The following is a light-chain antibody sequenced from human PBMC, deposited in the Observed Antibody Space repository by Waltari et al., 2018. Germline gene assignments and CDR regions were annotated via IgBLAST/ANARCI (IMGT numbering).Light chain of an antibody. J-gene: IGLJ3*02. Sequence: NFMLTQPHSVSESPGRTVTISCPRSSGSIASNYVQWSQQRPGSAPTTVIYEDDQRPSGVPDRFSGSIDSSSNSASLTISGLKTEDEADYYCQSYHAGNPWVFGGGTRLTVV. CDR2: EDD. CDR3: QSYHAGNPWV. V-gene: IGLV6-57*03. CDR1: SGSIASNY.